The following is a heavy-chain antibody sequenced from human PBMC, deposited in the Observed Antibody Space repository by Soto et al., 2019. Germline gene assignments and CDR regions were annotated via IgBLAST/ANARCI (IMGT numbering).Heavy chain of an antibody. Sequence: GASVKVSCKASGGTFSSYAISWVRQAPGQGLEWMGGIIPIFGTANYAQKFQGRVTITADESTSTAYMELSSLRSEDTAVYYCARVLDYGGKEESGYFDYWGQGTLVTVSS. CDR2: IIPIFGTA. CDR3: ARVLDYGGKEESGYFDY. D-gene: IGHD4-17*01. V-gene: IGHV1-69*13. J-gene: IGHJ4*02. CDR1: GGTFSSYA.